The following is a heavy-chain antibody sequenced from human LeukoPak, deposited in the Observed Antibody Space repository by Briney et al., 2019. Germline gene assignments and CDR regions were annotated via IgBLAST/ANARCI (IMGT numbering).Heavy chain of an antibody. D-gene: IGHD2-15*01. CDR1: VGSVSTFY. CDR3: ASTSGYCSGGNCYSAFDY. Sequence: SQTLSLTCTVSVGSVSTFYCNSIRQPPGKELKWFGCFYYSGSTNTNPSPKPRLTISVDTSTNQYSLNLSSVTASAPAVYYCASTSGYCSGGNCYSAFDYWGQGTLVTVSS. V-gene: IGHV4-59*02. CDR2: FYYSGST. J-gene: IGHJ4*02.